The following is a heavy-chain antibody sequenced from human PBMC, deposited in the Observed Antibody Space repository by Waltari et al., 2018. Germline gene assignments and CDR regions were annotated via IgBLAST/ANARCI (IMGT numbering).Heavy chain of an antibody. CDR3: ARTESAVPYYYYMDV. J-gene: IGHJ6*03. Sequence: EVQLVQSGAEVKKPGESLKISCKGSGYSFTSYWIGWVRQVPGKGLEWMGIIYPGDSDTRYSPSFQGQVTISADKSISTAYLQWSSLKASDTAMYYCARTESAVPYYYYMDVWGKGTTVTVSS. CDR1: GYSFTSYW. V-gene: IGHV5-51*03. D-gene: IGHD2-2*01. CDR2: IYPGDSDT.